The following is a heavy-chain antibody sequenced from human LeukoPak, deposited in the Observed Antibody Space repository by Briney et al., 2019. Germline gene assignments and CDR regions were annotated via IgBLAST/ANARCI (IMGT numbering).Heavy chain of an antibody. CDR2: SRNKANSYIT. V-gene: IGHV3-72*01. Sequence: PGGSLRLSCAASGFTFSDHYMDWVRQAPGKGLEWVGRSRNKANSYITEYAASVKGRFTISRDESKSSLYLQMNTLQIEDAAVYYCTRPSSVVLGAIHHFYFDLWGRGTLVTVSS. D-gene: IGHD2-21*01. CDR1: GFTFSDHY. J-gene: IGHJ2*01. CDR3: TRPSSVVLGAIHHFYFDL.